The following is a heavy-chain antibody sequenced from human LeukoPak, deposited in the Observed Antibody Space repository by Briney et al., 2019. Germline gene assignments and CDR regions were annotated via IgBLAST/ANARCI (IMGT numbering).Heavy chain of an antibody. CDR1: GFTFSSYG. D-gene: IGHD3-22*01. Sequence: GGSLRLSCAASGFTFSSYGMHWVRQAPGKGLEWVAVIWYDGSNKYYADSVKGRFTISRDNSKNTLYLQMNSLRAEDTAVYYCARQPTYYYDSSGYSFDYWGQGTLVTVSS. V-gene: IGHV3-33*01. J-gene: IGHJ4*02. CDR2: IWYDGSNK. CDR3: ARQPTYYYDSSGYSFDY.